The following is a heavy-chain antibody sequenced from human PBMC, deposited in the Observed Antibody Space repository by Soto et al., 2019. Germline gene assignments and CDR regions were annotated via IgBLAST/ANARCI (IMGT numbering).Heavy chain of an antibody. V-gene: IGHV3-74*01. D-gene: IGHD6-13*01. CDR3: ARDPVFIAAADY. Sequence: GGSLRLSCAASGFTFSSYWMHWVRQAPGKGLVWVSRINSDGSSTSYADSVKGRFTISRDSAKNTLYLQMNSLRAEDTAVYYCARDPVFIAAADYWGQGTLVTVSS. J-gene: IGHJ4*02. CDR2: INSDGSST. CDR1: GFTFSSYW.